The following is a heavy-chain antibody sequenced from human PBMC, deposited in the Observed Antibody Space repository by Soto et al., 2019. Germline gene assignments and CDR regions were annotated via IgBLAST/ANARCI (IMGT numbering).Heavy chain of an antibody. CDR1: GGSFSGYY. CDR2: INHSGST. Sequence: PSETLSLTCAVYGGSFSGYYWSWIRQPPGKGLEWIGEINHSGSTNYNPSLKSRVTISVDTSKNQFSLKLSSVTAADTAVYYCARGGRFFQWLLSRSNNAFDIWGQGAMVTVSS. V-gene: IGHV4-34*01. J-gene: IGHJ3*02. D-gene: IGHD3-3*01. CDR3: ARGGRFFQWLLSRSNNAFDI.